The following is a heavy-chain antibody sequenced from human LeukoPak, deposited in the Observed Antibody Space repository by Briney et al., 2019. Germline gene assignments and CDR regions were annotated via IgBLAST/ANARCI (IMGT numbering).Heavy chain of an antibody. V-gene: IGHV5-51*01. D-gene: IGHD4-17*01. CDR2: IYPGDSET. CDR3: ARLGHVGDSDPAYFDY. Sequence: GESLKISCEGSGYTFTRYWIGWVRQMPGKGLEWMGIIYPGDSETRYSPPFQGQVTMSAAKSINTAYLQWSSLKASDTAIYYCARLGHVGDSDPAYFDYWGQGTQVTVSS. CDR1: GYTFTRYW. J-gene: IGHJ4*02.